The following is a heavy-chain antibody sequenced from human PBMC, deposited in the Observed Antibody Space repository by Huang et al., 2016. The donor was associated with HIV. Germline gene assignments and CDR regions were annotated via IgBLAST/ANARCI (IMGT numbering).Heavy chain of an antibody. CDR3: ATKADAMDV. D-gene: IGHD2-8*01. CDR1: TVTFSAYW. J-gene: IGHJ6*02. CDR2: IRQDGSEK. Sequence: LVESGGDLVRPGGSLRLSCAGSTVTFSAYWMTWVRQSPGQGLEWVASIRQDGSEKHYVDSVEGRFNISRDNGKKLLFLEMRSLGVDDTAVYFCATKADAMDVWGQGTTVIVSS. V-gene: IGHV3-7*01.